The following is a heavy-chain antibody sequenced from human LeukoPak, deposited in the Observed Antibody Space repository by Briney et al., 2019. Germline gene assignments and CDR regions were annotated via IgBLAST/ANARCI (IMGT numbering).Heavy chain of an antibody. J-gene: IGHJ4*02. V-gene: IGHV3-30*03. D-gene: IGHD4-23*01. CDR3: ARGGSAVYGGNSYYFDY. Sequence: GGSLRLSCAASGFTFSTHSMNWVRQAPGKGLEWVAIISYDGSNKYYADSVKGRFTISRDNSKNTLYLQMNSLRAEDTAVYYCARGGSAVYGGNSYYFDYWGQGTLVTVSS. CDR2: ISYDGSNK. CDR1: GFTFSTHS.